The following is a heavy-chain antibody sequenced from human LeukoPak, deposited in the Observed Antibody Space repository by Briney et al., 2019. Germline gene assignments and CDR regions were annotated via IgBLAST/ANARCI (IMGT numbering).Heavy chain of an antibody. J-gene: IGHJ6*02. CDR2: ISYEGSNK. CDR1: GFTFSSYG. CDR3: AKDRIRLTTFGYYYYGMDV. V-gene: IGHV3-30*18. Sequence: GGSLRLSCAASGFTFSSYGMHWVRQAPGKGLKWVAVISYEGSNKYYADSVKGRFTISRDNSENTLYLQMNSLRTEDAAVYFCAKDRIRLTTFGYYYYGMDVWGQGTTVTVSS. D-gene: IGHD3-16*01.